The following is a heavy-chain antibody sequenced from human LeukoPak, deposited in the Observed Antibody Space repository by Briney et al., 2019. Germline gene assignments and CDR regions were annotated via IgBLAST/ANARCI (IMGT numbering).Heavy chain of an antibody. CDR3: ARHDSIVATTFDY. Sequence: GESLKISCKGSGYSFTSYWIGWVRQMPGKGLGWMGIIYPGDSDTRYSPSFQGQVTTSADKSISTAYLQWSSLKASDTAMYYCARHDSIVATTFDYWGQGTLVTVSS. J-gene: IGHJ4*02. V-gene: IGHV5-51*01. D-gene: IGHD5-12*01. CDR1: GYSFTSYW. CDR2: IYPGDSDT.